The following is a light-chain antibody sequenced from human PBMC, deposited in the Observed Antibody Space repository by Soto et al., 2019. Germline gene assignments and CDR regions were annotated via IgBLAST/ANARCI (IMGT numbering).Light chain of an antibody. V-gene: IGKV3D-20*02. CDR2: GAS. CDR1: QSVTSGY. Sequence: EIVLTQSPGTLSLSPGERATLSCRASQSVTSGYLAWYQQKPGQAPRLLIFGASSRAPGIPDRFIGSGSGTDFTLTISRLGPEDFAVYYCQQRSDWPLTFGGGTKVEI. CDR3: QQRSDWPLT. J-gene: IGKJ4*01.